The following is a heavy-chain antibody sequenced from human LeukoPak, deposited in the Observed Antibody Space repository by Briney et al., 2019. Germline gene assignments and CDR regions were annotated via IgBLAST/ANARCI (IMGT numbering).Heavy chain of an antibody. CDR3: ARAGATILTPFDY. D-gene: IGHD3-3*01. CDR1: GFIFSTYS. J-gene: IGHJ4*02. V-gene: IGHV3-21*01. Sequence: GGSLRLSCAASGFIFSTYSMDWVRQAPGKGLEWVSSTSSTGSNIDYADSVRGRFTISRDNAKNSLYLQIRTLRPEDTAVYYCARAGATILTPFDYWGQGTPVTVSS. CDR2: TSSTGSNI.